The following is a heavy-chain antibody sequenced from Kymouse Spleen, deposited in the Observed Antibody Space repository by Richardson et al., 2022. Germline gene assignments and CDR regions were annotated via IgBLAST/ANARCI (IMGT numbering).Heavy chain of an antibody. Sequence: VQLVESGGGLVQPGGSLRLSCAASGFTFSDHYMDWVRQAPGKGLEWVGRTRNKANSYTTEYAASVKGRFTISRDDSKNSLYLQMNSLKTEDTAVYYCARAHDSSGYYYFDYWGQGTLVTVSS. CDR1: GFTFSDHY. J-gene: IGHJ4*02. D-gene: IGHD3-22*01. V-gene: IGHV3-72*01. CDR2: TRNKANSYTT. CDR3: ARAHDSSGYYYFDY.